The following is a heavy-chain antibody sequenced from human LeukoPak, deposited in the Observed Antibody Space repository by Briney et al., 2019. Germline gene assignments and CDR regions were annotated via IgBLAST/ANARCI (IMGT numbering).Heavy chain of an antibody. Sequence: GGSLRLSCAASGFTFSSYAMSWVRQAPGKRLEWVSAIIGSGGSTFYTDSVKGRLTISRDSSKHTLYLQMNSLRAEETAVYYCAKRIYDFWSGYYRRADNHFDYWGQGTLVTVSS. CDR3: AKRIYDFWSGYYRRADNHFDY. CDR1: GFTFSSYA. D-gene: IGHD3-3*01. J-gene: IGHJ4*02. V-gene: IGHV3-23*01. CDR2: IIGSGGST.